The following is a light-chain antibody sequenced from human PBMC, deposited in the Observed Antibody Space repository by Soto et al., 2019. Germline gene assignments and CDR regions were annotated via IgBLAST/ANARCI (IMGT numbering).Light chain of an antibody. CDR3: SSYTSSSIDYV. CDR2: EVS. Sequence: QSALTQPASVSGSPGQSITISCTGTSSDVRGYNYVSWYQQHPGKAPKLMIYEVSNRPSGVSNRFSGSKSGNTASLTISGLQAEDEADYYCSSYTSSSIDYVFGTRTKLTVL. CDR1: SSDVRGYNY. J-gene: IGLJ1*01. V-gene: IGLV2-14*01.